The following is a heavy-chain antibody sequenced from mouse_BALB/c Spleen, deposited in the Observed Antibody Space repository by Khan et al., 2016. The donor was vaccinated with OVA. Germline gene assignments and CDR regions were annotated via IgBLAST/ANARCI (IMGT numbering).Heavy chain of an antibody. CDR3: ARMARTIN. CDR1: GFTFSSYG. Sequence: EVELVESGGGLVPPGGSLKLSCAASGFTFSSYGMSWVRQPPDKRLELVATINSNGGSTYYPARVTGRFTISSDNAKNTLYLQMSSLKSEYTAMYYCARMARTINWGQGTTLTVSS. J-gene: IGHJ2*01. V-gene: IGHV5-6-3*01. CDR2: INSNGGST.